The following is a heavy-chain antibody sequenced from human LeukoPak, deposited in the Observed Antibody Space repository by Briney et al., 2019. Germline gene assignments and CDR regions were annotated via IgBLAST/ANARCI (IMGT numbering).Heavy chain of an antibody. V-gene: IGHV4-59*08. CDR3: AGDIAAVNIPGSRLDP. D-gene: IGHD6-13*01. CDR2: ISYSGIT. CDR1: GGSITGDF. J-gene: IGHJ5*02. Sequence: PSGTLSLTRTVSGGSITGDFWSWIRQSPGKGLEWIGYISYSGITNYNPSLKSRVTISVDTSKNQFSLRLRSVTAADTAVYFCAGDIAAVNIPGSRLDPWGQGTLVTVSS.